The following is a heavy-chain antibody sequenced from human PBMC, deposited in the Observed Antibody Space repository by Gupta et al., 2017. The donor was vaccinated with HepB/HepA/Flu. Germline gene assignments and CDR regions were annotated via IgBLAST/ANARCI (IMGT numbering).Heavy chain of an antibody. V-gene: IGHV3-7*01. CDR1: GFTFSRSW. CDR3: ARERLGGHVVLEY. D-gene: IGHD6-6*01. Sequence: EVQLVESGGGLVQPGGSVRLSCAASGFTFSRSWMSWVRQAPGKGLEWVGNIKEDGSDKNYVDSVKGRFTFSRDNAKNSLYLQINSLRAEDTAVFYCARERLGGHVVLEYWGQGTLVTVSS. CDR2: IKEDGSDK. J-gene: IGHJ4*02.